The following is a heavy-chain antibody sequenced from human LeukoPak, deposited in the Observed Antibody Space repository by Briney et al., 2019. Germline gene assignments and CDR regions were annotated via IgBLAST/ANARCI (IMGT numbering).Heavy chain of an antibody. D-gene: IGHD4-17*01. V-gene: IGHV4-59*08. CDR2: IYHTGST. CDR3: ARHRVTVTTDFDY. Sequence: PSETLSLTCTVSGGSISSYYWSWIRQPPGKGLEWIANIYHTGSTNYNPSLSSRVTISIDTAKNQFSLKLSSVTAADTAVYYCARHRVTVTTDFDYWGQGTLVTVSS. CDR1: GGSISSYY. J-gene: IGHJ4*02.